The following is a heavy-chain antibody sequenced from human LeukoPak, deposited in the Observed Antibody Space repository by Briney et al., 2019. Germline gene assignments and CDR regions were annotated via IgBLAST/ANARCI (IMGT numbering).Heavy chain of an antibody. Sequence: GGSLRLSCAASGFTFSTYGMTWVRQAPGQGLEWVSSITVCGGRAYYADSVKGRFIIARVNFKNALYLQMNSLRAEDTAVYYCARRLGVDYWGQGTLVTVSS. CDR3: ARRLGVDY. CDR2: ITVCGGRA. V-gene: IGHV3-23*01. J-gene: IGHJ4*02. CDR1: GFTFSTYG. D-gene: IGHD3-16*01.